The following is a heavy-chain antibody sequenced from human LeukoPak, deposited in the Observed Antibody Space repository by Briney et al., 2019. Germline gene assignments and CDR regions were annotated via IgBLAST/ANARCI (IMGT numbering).Heavy chain of an antibody. V-gene: IGHV4-59*08. CDR1: GGSISSYY. D-gene: IGHD2-2*01. CDR2: IYYSGST. CDR3: ARIPGGYCSSTSCFNVSDY. J-gene: IGHJ4*02. Sequence: SETLSLTCTVSGGSISSYYWSWIRQPPGKGLEWIGYIYYSGSTNYNPSLKSRVTISVDTSKNQFSLKLSSVTAADTAVYYCARIPGGYCSSTSCFNVSDYWGQGTLVTVSS.